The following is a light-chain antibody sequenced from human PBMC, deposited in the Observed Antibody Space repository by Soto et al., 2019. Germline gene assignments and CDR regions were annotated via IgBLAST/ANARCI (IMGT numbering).Light chain of an antibody. CDR1: SSDVGGYNY. CDR2: EVT. V-gene: IGLV2-14*01. J-gene: IGLJ1*01. CDR3: SSYTSSSTLYV. Sequence: QSVLTQPASVSGSPGQSITISCTGTSSDVGGYNYVCWYKQHPGKAPQLMIYEVTNRPSGVSDRFSGSKSGNTASLTISGLQAGDEADYYCSSYTSSSTLYVSGTGTKVTVL.